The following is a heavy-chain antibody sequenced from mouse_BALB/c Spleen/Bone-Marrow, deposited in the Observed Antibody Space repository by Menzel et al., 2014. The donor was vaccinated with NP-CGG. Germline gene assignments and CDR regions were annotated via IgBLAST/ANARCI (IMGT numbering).Heavy chain of an antibody. J-gene: IGHJ4*01. V-gene: IGHV1-69*02. CDR3: ARGVVYYYAMDY. CDR1: GYTFTNYW. CDR2: IDPSDSYS. Sequence: QVQLQQSGAELVKPGASAKLSCKASGYTFTNYWMHWVKRRPGQGLEWIGEIDPSDSYSNYNQNFKGKATLTVDKSSSTAYMQLTSLTSEDSAVYYCARGVVYYYAMDYWGQGTSVTVSS.